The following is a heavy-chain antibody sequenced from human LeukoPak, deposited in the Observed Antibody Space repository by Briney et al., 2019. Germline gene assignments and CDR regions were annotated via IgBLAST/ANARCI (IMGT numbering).Heavy chain of an antibody. J-gene: IGHJ6*02. D-gene: IGHD3-16*01. CDR2: IYSGGST. CDR1: GFTFSSYS. Sequence: GGSLRLSCAASGFTFSSYSMNWVRQAPGKGLEWVSVIYSGGSTYYADSVKGRFTISRDNSKNTLYLQMNSLRAEDTAVYYCARDGGRYYYGMDVWGQGTTVTVSS. CDR3: ARDGGRYYYGMDV. V-gene: IGHV3-66*01.